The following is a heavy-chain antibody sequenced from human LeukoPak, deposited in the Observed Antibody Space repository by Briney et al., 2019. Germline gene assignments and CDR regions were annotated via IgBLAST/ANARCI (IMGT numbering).Heavy chain of an antibody. CDR1: GGSFSGYY. D-gene: IGHD3-22*01. CDR2: INHSGST. V-gene: IGHV4-34*01. J-gene: IGHJ4*02. CDR3: ARGPSYDSSGYDYYFDY. Sequence: SETLSLTCAVYGGSFSGYYWSWIRQPPGEGLEWIGGINHSGSTNYNPSLKSRVTISVDTSKNQFSLKLSSVTAADTAVYYCARGPSYDSSGYDYYFDYWGQGTLVTVSS.